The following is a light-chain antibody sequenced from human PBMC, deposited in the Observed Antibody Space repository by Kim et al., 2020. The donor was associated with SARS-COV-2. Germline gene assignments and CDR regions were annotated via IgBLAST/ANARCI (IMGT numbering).Light chain of an antibody. Sequence: SASVGDRVTITCRASQSISYSLAWYQQKPGEAPKLLIYMASTLECGVPSRFSGSGSGTEFALTISSLQPDDFATYYCQQYNSFWNFGQGTKVDIK. V-gene: IGKV1-5*03. CDR2: MAS. J-gene: IGKJ1*01. CDR1: QSISYS. CDR3: QQYNSFWN.